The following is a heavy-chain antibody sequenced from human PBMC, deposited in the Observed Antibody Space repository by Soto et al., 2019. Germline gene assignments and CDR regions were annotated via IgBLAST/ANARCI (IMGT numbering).Heavy chain of an antibody. CDR2: IYYSGST. CDR3: ARLYSSSWYGGGYFDY. Sequence: QVQLQESGPGLVKPSQTLSLTCTVSGGSISSGDYYWSWIRQPPGKGLEWIGYIYYSGSTYYNPSLKSRVTISVDTSKTQFSLKLSSVTAADTAVYYCARLYSSSWYGGGYFDYWGQGTLVTVSS. J-gene: IGHJ4*02. V-gene: IGHV4-30-4*08. CDR1: GGSISSGDYY. D-gene: IGHD6-13*01.